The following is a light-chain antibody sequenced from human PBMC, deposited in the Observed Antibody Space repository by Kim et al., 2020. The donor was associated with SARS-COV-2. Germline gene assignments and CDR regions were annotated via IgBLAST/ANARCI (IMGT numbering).Light chain of an antibody. J-gene: IGLJ2*01. Sequence: VTTSCDGSSTNIGAGYWDDWYQQLPGTAPELLIYYNTKRPAGVPDRFSGAKSGTSAALAITGRQAGDGADYYCRSYDSSLSGSRLFGGGTQLTVL. CDR2: YNT. CDR3: RSYDSSLSGSRL. CDR1: STNIGAGYW. V-gene: IGLV1-40*01.